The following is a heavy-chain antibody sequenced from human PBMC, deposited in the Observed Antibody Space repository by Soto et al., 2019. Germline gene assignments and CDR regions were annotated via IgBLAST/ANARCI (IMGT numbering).Heavy chain of an antibody. J-gene: IGHJ4*02. CDR1: GFTFDDYG. Sequence: GGSLRLSCAASGFTFDDYGMSWVRQAPGKGLEWVSGINWNGGSTGYADSVKGRFTISRDNAKNSLYLQMNSLRAEDTALYYCARAYSPSSGWYLDYWGQGTLVTVSS. V-gene: IGHV3-20*04. CDR3: ARAYSPSSGWYLDY. D-gene: IGHD6-19*01. CDR2: INWNGGST.